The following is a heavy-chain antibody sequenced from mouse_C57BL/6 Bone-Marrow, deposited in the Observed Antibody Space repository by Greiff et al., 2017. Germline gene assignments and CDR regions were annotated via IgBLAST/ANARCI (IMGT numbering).Heavy chain of an antibody. V-gene: IGHV1-69*01. J-gene: IGHJ3*01. CDR2: IDPSDSCT. D-gene: IGHD1-1*01. Sequence: VQLQQPGAELVLPGASVKLSCKASGYTFTGYWMHWVKQRPGQGLEWIGEIDPSDSCTNYNQKFKGKSTLTVDKSSSTAYMQLSCLTSKDSAVYYCVYYYGSSAYWGQGTLVTVSA. CDR1: GYTFTGYW. CDR3: VYYYGSSAY.